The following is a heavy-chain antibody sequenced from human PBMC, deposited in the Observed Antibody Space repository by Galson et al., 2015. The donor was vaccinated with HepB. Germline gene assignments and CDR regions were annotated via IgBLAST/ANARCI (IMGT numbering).Heavy chain of an antibody. CDR1: GFIFGDFA. CDR3: TKDIDRGTSAH. CDR2: ITSKAYGGTP. J-gene: IGHJ4*02. Sequence: SLRLSCAASGFIFGDFAMSWFRQAPGKGLEWVGFITSKAYGGTPEYATSVRGRFIISRDDSKSIAYLQMNSLKTEDTAVYHCTKDIDRGTSAHWGQGPLVTVSS. D-gene: IGHD1-26*01. V-gene: IGHV3-49*03.